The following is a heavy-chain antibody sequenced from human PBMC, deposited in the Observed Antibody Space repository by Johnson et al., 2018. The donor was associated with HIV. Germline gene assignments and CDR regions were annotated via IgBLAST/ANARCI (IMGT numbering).Heavy chain of an antibody. CDR1: GFTVSSNY. J-gene: IGHJ3*02. CDR2: IKQDGSEK. Sequence: VQLVESGGGLIQPGGSLRLSCAASGFTVSSNYMSWVRQAPGKGLEWVANIKQDGSEKYYVDSVKGRFTISRDNAKNSLYLQLNSLRAKDTAVYYCARDPGVVEAPRSRVDAFDIWGQGTMVTVSS. V-gene: IGHV3-7*03. D-gene: IGHD2-15*01. CDR3: ARDPGVVEAPRSRVDAFDI.